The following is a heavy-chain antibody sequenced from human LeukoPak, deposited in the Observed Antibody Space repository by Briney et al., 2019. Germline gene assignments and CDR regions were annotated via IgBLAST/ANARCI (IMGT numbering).Heavy chain of an antibody. V-gene: IGHV3-9*03. J-gene: IGHJ3*02. CDR1: GFTFDDYA. CDR2: ISWNSGSI. Sequence: GGSLRLSCAASGFTFDDYAMHWVRQAPGKGLEWVSGISWNSGSIGYADSVKGRFTISRDNAKNSLYLQMNSLRAEDMALYYCAKDIAARPDADAFDIWGQGTMVTVSS. D-gene: IGHD2-2*02. CDR3: AKDIAARPDADAFDI.